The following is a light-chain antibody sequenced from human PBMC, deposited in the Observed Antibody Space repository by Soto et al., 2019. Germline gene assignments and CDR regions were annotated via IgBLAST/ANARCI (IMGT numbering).Light chain of an antibody. J-gene: IGLJ2*01. CDR3: QSYDSSLSAP. CDR1: SSNIGAGYD. Sequence: QSVLTQPPSVSGAPGQRVTISCTGSSSNIGAGYDVHWYQQLPGTAPKLLIYGNSNRPSGVPDRFSCSKSGTSASLAITGLQAEDEADYYCQSYDSSLSAPFGGGTKLTVL. CDR2: GNS. V-gene: IGLV1-40*01.